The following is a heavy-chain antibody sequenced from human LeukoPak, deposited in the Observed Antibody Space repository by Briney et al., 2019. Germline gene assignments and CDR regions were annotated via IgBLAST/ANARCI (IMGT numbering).Heavy chain of an antibody. J-gene: IGHJ4*01. CDR2: INHSGST. Sequence: SETLSLTCAVYGGSFSGYYWSWIRQPPGKGLEWIGEINHSGSTNYNPSLKSRVTISVDTSKNQFSLKLTSVTAADTAMYYCARRYSDYYDWGHGNLVTVSS. CDR3: ARRYSDYYD. CDR1: GGSFSGYY. D-gene: IGHD3-16*01. V-gene: IGHV4-34*01.